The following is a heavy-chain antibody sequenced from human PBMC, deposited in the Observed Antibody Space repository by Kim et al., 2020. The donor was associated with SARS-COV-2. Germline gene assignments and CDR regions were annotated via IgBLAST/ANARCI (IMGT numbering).Heavy chain of an antibody. Sequence: GGSLRLSCAASGFTFDDYAMHWVRQAPGKGLEWVSGISWNSGSIGYADSVKGRFTISRDNAKNSLYLQMNSLRAEDTALYYCAKGPNLFMLGPFDPWGQGTLVTVSS. CDR2: ISWNSGSI. D-gene: IGHD3-16*01. J-gene: IGHJ5*02. V-gene: IGHV3-9*01. CDR3: AKGPNLFMLGPFDP. CDR1: GFTFDDYA.